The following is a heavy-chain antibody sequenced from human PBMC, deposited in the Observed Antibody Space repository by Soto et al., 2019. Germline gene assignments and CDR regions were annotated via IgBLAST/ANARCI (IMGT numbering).Heavy chain of an antibody. J-gene: IGHJ6*02. V-gene: IGHV3-30*18. CDR3: AKVRVRGVIITNYGMDV. Sequence: QVQLVESGGGVVQPGRSLRLSCAASGFTFSSYGMHWVRQAPGKGLEWVAVISNEGSNKFYADSVKGRFTISRDNSKNTLDLQMNSLRPMDTAAYYCAKVRVRGVIITNYGMDVWGQGTTVTVSS. D-gene: IGHD3-10*01. CDR2: ISNEGSNK. CDR1: GFTFSSYG.